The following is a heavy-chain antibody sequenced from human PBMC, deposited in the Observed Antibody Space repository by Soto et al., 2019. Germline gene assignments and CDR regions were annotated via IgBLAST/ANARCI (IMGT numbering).Heavy chain of an antibody. V-gene: IGHV3-33*01. CDR1: GFTFSSYG. J-gene: IGHJ5*02. D-gene: IGHD3-10*01. CDR3: ARDYKGLEWFDP. CDR2: IWYDGSNK. Sequence: QVQLVESGGGVVQPGRSLRLSCAASGFTFSSYGMHWVRQAPGKGLEWVAVIWYDGSNKYYADSVKGRFTISRDNSKNTLYLQMNSLRAEDTAVYYCARDYKGLEWFDPWGQGTLVTVSS.